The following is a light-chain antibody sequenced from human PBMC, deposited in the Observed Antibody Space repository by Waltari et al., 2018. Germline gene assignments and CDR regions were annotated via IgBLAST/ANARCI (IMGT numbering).Light chain of an antibody. V-gene: IGKV3-20*01. Sequence: EIVLTQSPGILSLSPGERATLSCRASQTVRTTYLAWYQQKPGQAPTLLIYGASSRATGIPDRFSVSGSGTDFSLTISSLEPEDFAVYYCQQYDISPLTFGGGTKVEIK. J-gene: IGKJ4*01. CDR3: QQYDISPLT. CDR1: QTVRTTY. CDR2: GAS.